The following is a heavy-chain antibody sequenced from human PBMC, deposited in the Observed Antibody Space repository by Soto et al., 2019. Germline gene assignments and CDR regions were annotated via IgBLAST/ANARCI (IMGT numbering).Heavy chain of an antibody. Sequence: GGSLRLSCAASGFTFSSYAMHWVRQAPGKGLEWVAVISYDGSNKYYADSVKGRFTISRDNSKNTLYLQMNSLRAEDTAVYYCARDMGVLRCFDWPLDYPGQGTRVTVAS. CDR3: ARDMGVLRCFDWPLDY. CDR2: ISYDGSNK. CDR1: GFTFSSYA. D-gene: IGHD3-9*01. V-gene: IGHV3-30-3*01. J-gene: IGHJ4*02.